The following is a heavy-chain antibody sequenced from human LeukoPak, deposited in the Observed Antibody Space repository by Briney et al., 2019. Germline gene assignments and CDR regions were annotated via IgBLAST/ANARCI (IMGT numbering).Heavy chain of an antibody. V-gene: IGHV4-59*01. Sequence: SETLSLTCAVYGGSFSGYYWSWIRQPPGKGLEWIGYIYYSGSTNYNPSFKSRVTISVDTSKNQFSLKLSSVTAADTAVYYCARGQMYYDFWSGYSRFDPWGQGTLVTVSS. CDR1: GGSFSGYY. J-gene: IGHJ5*02. CDR2: IYYSGST. D-gene: IGHD3-3*01. CDR3: ARGQMYYDFWSGYSRFDP.